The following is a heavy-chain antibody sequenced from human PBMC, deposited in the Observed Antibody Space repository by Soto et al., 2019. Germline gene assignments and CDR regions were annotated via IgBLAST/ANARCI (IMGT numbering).Heavy chain of an antibody. D-gene: IGHD6-13*01. CDR2: ISTYNGKT. Sequence: QVQLVQSGAEVKKPGASVKVSCKTSGYTFSTYPISWVRQAPGQGLEWVGWISTYNGKTNYGQKFQGRVTITTDTSTSTAYMDLRNLGSDDTAVYYCARDRVEAALGTFDQWGQGTLVTVSS. CDR1: GYTFSTYP. V-gene: IGHV1-18*01. J-gene: IGHJ4*02. CDR3: ARDRVEAALGTFDQ.